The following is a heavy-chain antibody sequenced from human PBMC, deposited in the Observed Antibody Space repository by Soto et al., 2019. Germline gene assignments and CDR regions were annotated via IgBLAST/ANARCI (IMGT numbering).Heavy chain of an antibody. CDR3: AKDRSSSVDARDF. Sequence: QVQLVESGGGVVQPGRSLRLSCVASGFTFSVYGMHWVRQAPGKGLEWVAGTWYDGSDKYYADSVQGRFTISRDNPKSALYLQMNSLKAGDTALYYCAKDRSSSVDARDFWGQGTMVTVSS. J-gene: IGHJ3*01. CDR2: TWYDGSDK. D-gene: IGHD6-13*01. V-gene: IGHV3-33*06. CDR1: GFTFSVYG.